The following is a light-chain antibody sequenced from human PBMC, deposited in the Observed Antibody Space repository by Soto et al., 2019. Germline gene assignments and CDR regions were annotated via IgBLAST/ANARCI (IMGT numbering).Light chain of an antibody. CDR2: EVS. CDR1: SSDVGRYNY. V-gene: IGLV2-14*01. CDR3: SSHTSSRSWV. J-gene: IGLJ3*02. Sequence: QSALTQPASVSGSPGQSITISCTGTSSDVGRYNYVSWYQHHPGKAPKLMIYEVSNRPSGVSNRFSGSKSGDTASLTISGLQAEDEADYYCSSHTSSRSWVFGGGTKLTVL.